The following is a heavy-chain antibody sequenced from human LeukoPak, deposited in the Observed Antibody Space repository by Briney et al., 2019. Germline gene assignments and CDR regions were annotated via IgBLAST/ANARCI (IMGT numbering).Heavy chain of an antibody. D-gene: IGHD3-3*01. J-gene: IGHJ5*02. Sequence: SETLSLTCTVSGGSISSSSYYWGWIRQPPGKGLEWIVSIYYSGSTYYNPSLKSRVTISVDTSKNQFSLKLSSVTAADTAVYYCARQDYDFWSGYRNWFDPWGQGTLVTVSS. CDR2: IYYSGST. V-gene: IGHV4-39*01. CDR3: ARQDYDFWSGYRNWFDP. CDR1: GGSISSSSYY.